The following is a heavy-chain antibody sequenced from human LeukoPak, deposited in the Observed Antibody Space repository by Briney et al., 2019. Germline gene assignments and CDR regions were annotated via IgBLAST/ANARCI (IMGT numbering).Heavy chain of an antibody. D-gene: IGHD2-2*02. CDR3: ARDRAYSIPD. J-gene: IGHJ4*02. Sequence: GGSLRLSCAASGFTFSSYAMSWVRQAPGKGLEWVSYINSNSGSIYYADSVKGRFTSSRDNAKNSLFLQMDSLRAEDTAVYYCARDRAYSIPDWGQGTLVTVSS. CDR1: GFTFSSYA. V-gene: IGHV3-48*04. CDR2: INSNSGSI.